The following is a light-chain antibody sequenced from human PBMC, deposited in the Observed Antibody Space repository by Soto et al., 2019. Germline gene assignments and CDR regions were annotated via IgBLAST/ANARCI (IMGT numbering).Light chain of an antibody. CDR3: KQYGNSPET. J-gene: IGKJ1*01. CDR2: KAS. Sequence: DIQMAHSRSTLCGGGGERSTVTWRASQTISSWLAWYQQKPGKAPKLLIYKASTLKSGVPSRFSGTGSGPDFTLIISLVEPEDPAVYSWKQYGNSPETFGQGTKVDIK. CDR1: QTISSW. V-gene: IGKV1-5*03.